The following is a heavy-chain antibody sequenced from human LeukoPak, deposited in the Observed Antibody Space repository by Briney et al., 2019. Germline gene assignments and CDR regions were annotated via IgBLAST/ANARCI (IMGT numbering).Heavy chain of an antibody. D-gene: IGHD5/OR15-5a*01. Sequence: ASVKVSCKASGNDFSDFCFNWVRQAPGRGLEWVGWINPHSRATHYAQRFRGRVTMEASITTAYMELNSLTSGDTAIYYCVTTSVTHTRDPWGQGTLVTVSS. J-gene: IGHJ5*02. CDR3: VTTSVTHTRDP. CDR2: INPHSRAT. CDR1: GNDFSDFC. V-gene: IGHV1-2*02.